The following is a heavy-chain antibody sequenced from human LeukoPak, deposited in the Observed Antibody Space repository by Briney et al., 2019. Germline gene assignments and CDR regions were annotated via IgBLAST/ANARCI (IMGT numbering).Heavy chain of an antibody. CDR3: ARGDIVASDVPRGTDY. Sequence: GGSLRLSCAASGFTFSSYAMHWVRQAPGKGLEWVAVISYDGSNKYYADSVKGRFAISRDNSKNTLYLQMNSLRAEDTAVYNCARGDIVASDVPRGTDYWGQGALVSVSS. CDR2: ISYDGSNK. D-gene: IGHD6-13*01. CDR1: GFTFSSYA. V-gene: IGHV3-30*09. J-gene: IGHJ4*02.